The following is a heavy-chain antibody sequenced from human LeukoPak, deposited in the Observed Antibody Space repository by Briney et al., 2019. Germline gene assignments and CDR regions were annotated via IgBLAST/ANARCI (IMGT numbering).Heavy chain of an antibody. Sequence: PGGSLRLSCAASGFTFSSYGMHWVRQAPGKGLEWVAVKWYDGSNKYYADSVKGRFTISRDNSKNTLYLQMNSLRAEDTAVYYCARASRYYDSSGYIDYWGQGTLVTVSS. CDR3: ARASRYYDSSGYIDY. V-gene: IGHV3-33*01. J-gene: IGHJ4*02. CDR1: GFTFSSYG. CDR2: KWYDGSNK. D-gene: IGHD3-22*01.